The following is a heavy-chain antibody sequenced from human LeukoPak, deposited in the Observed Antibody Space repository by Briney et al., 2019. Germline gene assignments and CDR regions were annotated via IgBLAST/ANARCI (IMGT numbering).Heavy chain of an antibody. CDR2: ISGSGDDT. V-gene: IGHV3-23*01. J-gene: IGHJ4*02. D-gene: IGHD5-12*01. CDR3: AKDLGIVVTIVDY. Sequence: GSLRLSCAASGFTFISYAMSWVRQAPGKGLEWVSAISGSGDDTYYADSVKGRFTISRDNSKSTLYLQMNSLTAEDTAVYYCAKDLGIVVTIVDYWGQGTLVTVSS. CDR1: GFTFISYA.